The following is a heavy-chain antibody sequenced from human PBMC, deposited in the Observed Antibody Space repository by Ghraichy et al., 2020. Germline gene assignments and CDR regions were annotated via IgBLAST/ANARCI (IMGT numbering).Heavy chain of an antibody. J-gene: IGHJ4*02. CDR2: IYYSGST. Sequence: SETLSLTCTVSGGSISSSSYYWGWIRQPPGKGLEWIGSIYYSGSTYYNLSLKSRVIISVDTSKNQFSLKLSSVTAADTAVYYCARLSVATQGSFDYWGQGTLVTVSS. CDR3: ARLSVATQGSFDY. D-gene: IGHD6-19*01. CDR1: GGSISSSSYY. V-gene: IGHV4-39*01.